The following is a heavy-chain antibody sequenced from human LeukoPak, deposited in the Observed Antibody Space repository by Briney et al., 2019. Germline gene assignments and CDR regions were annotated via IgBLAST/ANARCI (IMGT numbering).Heavy chain of an antibody. Sequence: GGSLRVSCTASGFTFSSYRMNWVRQGAGKGLEWVSSISSGSKYIYYADSVKGRFTISRDNARNSLYLQMNSLRAEDTAVYYCARASPQYSSSDYWGQGTLVTVSS. CDR2: ISSGSKYI. J-gene: IGHJ4*02. CDR1: GFTFSSYR. D-gene: IGHD6-6*01. V-gene: IGHV3-21*01. CDR3: ARASPQYSSSDY.